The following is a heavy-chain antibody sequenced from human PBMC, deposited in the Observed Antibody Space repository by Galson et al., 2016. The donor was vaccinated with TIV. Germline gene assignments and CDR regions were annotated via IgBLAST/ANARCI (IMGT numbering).Heavy chain of an antibody. CDR3: AKDRVWLRFGELLSDFDN. CDR2: ISANGGST. CDR1: GFTFSIYA. V-gene: IGHV3-23*01. J-gene: IGHJ4*02. Sequence: SLRLSCAASGFTFSIYAMSWVRQAPGKGLEWVSIISANGGSTHYADSVKGRFTISRDNSKNTLYLQMKSLRVEDTAIYYCAKDRVWLRFGELLSDFDNWGRGTLVTVSS. D-gene: IGHD3-16*01.